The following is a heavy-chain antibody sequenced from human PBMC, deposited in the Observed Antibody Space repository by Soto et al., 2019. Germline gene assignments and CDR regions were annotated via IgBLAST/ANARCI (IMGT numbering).Heavy chain of an antibody. V-gene: IGHV3-23*01. CDR1: GFTFISYA. D-gene: IGHD2-15*01. Sequence: PGGSLRLSCAASGFTFISYAMSWVRQAPGRGLEWVSAISGGGDTTYYADSVKGRFTISRDNSGSTLYLQLNGLRAEDTAVYYCAKLGGWMVAAKGNWFDPWGQGTLVTVSS. J-gene: IGHJ5*02. CDR3: AKLGGWMVAAKGNWFDP. CDR2: ISGGGDTT.